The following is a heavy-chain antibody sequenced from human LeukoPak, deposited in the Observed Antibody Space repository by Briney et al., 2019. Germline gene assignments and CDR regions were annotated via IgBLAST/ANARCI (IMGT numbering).Heavy chain of an antibody. CDR1: GYTFTSYY. J-gene: IGHJ4*02. CDR2: IDPSGGST. Sequence: ASVKVPCKASGYTFTSYYIHWVRQAPGQGLGWMGIIDPSGGSTNYAQKFQGRVTMTRDTSTSTVYMELSSLRSEDTAVYYCARESGGNPATSEDYWGQGTLVTVSS. D-gene: IGHD4-23*01. V-gene: IGHV1-46*01. CDR3: ARESGGNPATSEDY.